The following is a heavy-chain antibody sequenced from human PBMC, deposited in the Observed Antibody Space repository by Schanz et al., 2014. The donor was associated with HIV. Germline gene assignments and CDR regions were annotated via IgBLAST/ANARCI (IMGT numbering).Heavy chain of an antibody. CDR3: ALSRPSGYGGSWYFDL. J-gene: IGHJ2*01. Sequence: VQLVESGGGLLQPGGSLRLSCEASGFTFSSYAMSWVRQAPGKGLEWVSAISGSSITYSADSVKGRFTISRDNSKNTLYLQMNSLRAEDTAVYYCALSRPSGYGGSWYFDLWGRGTLVAVSS. V-gene: IGHV3-23*04. CDR2: ISGSSIT. CDR1: GFTFSSYA. D-gene: IGHD2-15*01.